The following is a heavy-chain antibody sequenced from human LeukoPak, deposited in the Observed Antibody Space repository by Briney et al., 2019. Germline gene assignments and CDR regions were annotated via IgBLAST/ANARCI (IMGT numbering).Heavy chain of an antibody. D-gene: IGHD2-15*01. J-gene: IGHJ4*02. Sequence: PGGSLRLSCAASGFTFSSYSMNWVRQAPGKGLEWVSSISSGSRYIYYADSVKGRFTISRDNAKNSLYLQMNSLRAEDTAVYYCARGGGGNPYYFDYWGQGTLVTVSS. CDR2: ISSGSRYI. CDR1: GFTFSSYS. V-gene: IGHV3-21*01. CDR3: ARGGGGNPYYFDY.